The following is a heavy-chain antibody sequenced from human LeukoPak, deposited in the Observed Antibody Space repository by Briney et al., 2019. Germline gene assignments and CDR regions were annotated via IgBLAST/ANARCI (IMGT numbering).Heavy chain of an antibody. CDR2: IKSDGTYS. D-gene: IGHD4/OR15-4a*01. V-gene: IGHV3-74*01. J-gene: IGHJ4*02. CDR3: VRDDDYYSVDY. Sequence: GGSLRLSCAASGFTFSSYSMHWVRQAPGKGLVCVARIKSDGTYSDYGGAVRGRFTISRDNAKDTLYLQMNSLRAEDTAIYYCVRDDDYYSVDYWGQGTLVTVSS. CDR1: GFTFSSYS.